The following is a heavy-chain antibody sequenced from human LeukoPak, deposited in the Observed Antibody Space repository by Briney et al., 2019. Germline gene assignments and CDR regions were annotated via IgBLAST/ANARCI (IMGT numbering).Heavy chain of an antibody. CDR3: AKGGSMTTRRGYFDY. D-gene: IGHD4-11*01. CDR2: ISGSGGST. CDR1: GFTFSSYW. V-gene: IGHV3-23*01. J-gene: IGHJ4*02. Sequence: GGSLRLSCAASGFTFSSYWMSWVRQAPGKGLEWVSAISGSGGSTYYADSAKGRFTISRDNSKNTLYLQMNSLRAEDTAVYYCAKGGSMTTRRGYFDYWGQGTLVTVSS.